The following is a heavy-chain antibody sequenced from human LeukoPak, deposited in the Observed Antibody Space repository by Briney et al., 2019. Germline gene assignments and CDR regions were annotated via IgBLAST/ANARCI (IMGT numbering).Heavy chain of an antibody. D-gene: IGHD2-21*02. V-gene: IGHV3-30*18. J-gene: IGHJ4*02. CDR2: ISYDGSNK. CDR1: GSTFSSYG. Sequence: PGGSLRLSCAASGSTFSSYGMHWVRQAPGKGLEWVAVISYDGSNKYYADSVKGRFTISRDNSKNTLYLQMNSLRAEDTAVYYCAKDRTAIVVVTASPFDYWGQGTLVTVSS. CDR3: AKDRTAIVVVTASPFDY.